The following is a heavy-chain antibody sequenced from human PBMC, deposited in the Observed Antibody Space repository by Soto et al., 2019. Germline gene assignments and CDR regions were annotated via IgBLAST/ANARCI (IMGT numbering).Heavy chain of an antibody. V-gene: IGHV3-11*04. CDR3: AKDLKDCMSQGRCSY. D-gene: IGHD2-15*01. CDR2: ISSSSTI. Sequence: PGGSLRLSCAASGFTFIDYYMSWIRQAPWKGLEWVSSISSSSTIYYADSVKGRFTISRDNVQNSLYLQMHSLRAEDTAVYYCAKDLKDCMSQGRCSYWGRETRVTTSS. CDR1: GFTFIDYY. J-gene: IGHJ4*02.